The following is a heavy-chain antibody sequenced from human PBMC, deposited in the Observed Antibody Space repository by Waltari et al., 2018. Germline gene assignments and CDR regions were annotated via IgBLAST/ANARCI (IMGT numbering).Heavy chain of an antibody. Sequence: QVQLQQSGPGLVEPSGTLSLTCTVSRDSMNSNSWWSGVRQSPEQGLEWIGHIPRSGRTTYNRSFEGRVTRSADTANNHFALRLISTAAADTAMYYCARDRGIGLFRDAWGQGPLVTVSP. CDR1: RDSMNSNSW. V-gene: IGHV4-4*02. J-gene: IGHJ1*01. D-gene: IGHD1-26*01. CDR3: ARDRGIGLFRDA. CDR2: IPRSGRT.